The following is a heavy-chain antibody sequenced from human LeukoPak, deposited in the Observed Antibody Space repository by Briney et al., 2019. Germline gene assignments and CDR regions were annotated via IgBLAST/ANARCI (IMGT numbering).Heavy chain of an antibody. CDR1: GGSFSGYY. CDR3: ARGSGSWYGNYFGY. J-gene: IGHJ4*02. D-gene: IGHD6-13*01. Sequence: SETLSLTCAVYGGSFSGYYWSWIRQPPGKGLEWIGEINHSGSTNYNPSLKSRVTISVDTSKNQFSLKLSSVTAADTAVYYCARGSGSWYGNYFGYWGQGTLVTVSS. V-gene: IGHV4-34*01. CDR2: INHSGST.